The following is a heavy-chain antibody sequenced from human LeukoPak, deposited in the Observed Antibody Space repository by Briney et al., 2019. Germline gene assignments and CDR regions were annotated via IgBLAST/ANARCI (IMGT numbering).Heavy chain of an antibody. CDR3: ARHSNYYDSSGYYVRSPCDY. CDR2: IYFGGTT. CDR1: GGSISSSGYY. Sequence: PSETLSLTCTVSGGSISSSGYYWGWIRQPPGKGPEWIGIIYFGGTTYYNPSLRSRVTISVDTSKNQFFRNLSSVPAADTAVYFCARHSNYYDSSGYYVRSPCDYWGQGTLVTVSS. J-gene: IGHJ4*02. V-gene: IGHV4-39*01. D-gene: IGHD3-22*01.